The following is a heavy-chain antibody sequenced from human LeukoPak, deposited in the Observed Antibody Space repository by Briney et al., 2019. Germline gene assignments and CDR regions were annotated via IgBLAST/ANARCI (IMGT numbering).Heavy chain of an antibody. D-gene: IGHD2-15*01. CDR1: GFTFSSYW. CDR3: AREAVCSGGSCYPFYYYYMDV. J-gene: IGHJ6*03. CDR2: IKQDGSEK. V-gene: IGHV3-7*01. Sequence: GGSLRLSCAASGFTFSSYWMSWVRQAPGKGLEWVANIKQDGSEKYYVDSVKGRFTISRDNAKNSLYLQMNSLRAEDTAVYYCAREAVCSGGSCYPFYYYYMDVWGKGTTVTVSS.